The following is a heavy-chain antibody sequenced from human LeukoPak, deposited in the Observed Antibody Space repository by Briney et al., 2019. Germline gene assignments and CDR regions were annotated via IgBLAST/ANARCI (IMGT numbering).Heavy chain of an antibody. Sequence: PGGSLRLSSAASGFTFSDYYTSWIRQAPGKGLEWVSYISSSGSTIYYADSVKGRFTISRDNAKNSLYLQMNSLRAEDTTVYYCARDRVASSVWSGGSIDYWGQGTLVTVSS. J-gene: IGHJ4*02. D-gene: IGHD6-19*01. CDR2: ISSSGSTI. V-gene: IGHV3-11*01. CDR1: GFTFSDYY. CDR3: ARDRVASSVWSGGSIDY.